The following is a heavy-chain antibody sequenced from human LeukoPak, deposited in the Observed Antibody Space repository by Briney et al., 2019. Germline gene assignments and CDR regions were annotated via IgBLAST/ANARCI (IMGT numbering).Heavy chain of an antibody. V-gene: IGHV3-33*07. CDR3: ARDFGFSPSSGYSFDY. J-gene: IGHJ4*02. CDR1: GFTISSNG. D-gene: IGHD3-22*01. CDR2: RWYDGSNR. Sequence: SLSLSCAASGFTISSNGKYWVRQGQGKGQEREAVRWYDGSNRQYVDSVKGRSTIYRDNSKNALYLQMNSLRADDTAVSYCARDFGFSPSSGYSFDYWGQGTLVTVSS.